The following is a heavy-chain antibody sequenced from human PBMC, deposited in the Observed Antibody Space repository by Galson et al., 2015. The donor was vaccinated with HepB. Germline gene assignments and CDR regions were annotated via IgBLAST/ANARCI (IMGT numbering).Heavy chain of an antibody. CDR1: GYTSTRYS. CDR3: AREGDYYDNSGYIH. D-gene: IGHD3-22*01. Sequence: SVKVSCKASGYTSTRYSFSWVRQVPGQGLEWMGWISAYNRRTNYAQKFQGRATMTTDTSTTTAYMELRSLRSDDTAVYYCAREGDYYDNSGYIHWGQGTLVT. J-gene: IGHJ1*01. CDR2: ISAYNRRT. V-gene: IGHV1-18*01.